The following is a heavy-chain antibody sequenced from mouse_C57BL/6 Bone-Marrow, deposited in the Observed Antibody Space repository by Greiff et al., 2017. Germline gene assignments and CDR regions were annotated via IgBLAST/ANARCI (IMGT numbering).Heavy chain of an antibody. CDR1: GFTFSSYG. V-gene: IGHV5-6*01. CDR3: ARRVGYSNLYYAMDY. Sequence: EVHLVESGGDLVKPGGSLKLSCAASGFTFSSYGMSWVRQTPDKRLEWVATISSGGSYTYYPDSVKGRFTISRDNAKNTLYLQLSSLKSEDTAMYYCARRVGYSNLYYAMDYWGQGTSVTVSS. CDR2: ISSGGSYT. D-gene: IGHD2-5*01. J-gene: IGHJ4*01.